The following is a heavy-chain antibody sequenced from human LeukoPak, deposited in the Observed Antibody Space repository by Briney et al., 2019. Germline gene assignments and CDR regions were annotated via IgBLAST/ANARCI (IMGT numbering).Heavy chain of an antibody. CDR3: ARDPIAARSIDY. V-gene: IGHV1-69*05. Sequence: ASVKVSCKASGGTFSSYAISWVRQAPGQGLEWMGRIIPTFGTANYAQKFQGRVTITTDESTSTAYMELSSLRSEDTAVYYCARDPIAARSIDYWGQGTLVTVSS. CDR1: GGTFSSYA. J-gene: IGHJ4*02. CDR2: IIPTFGTA. D-gene: IGHD6-6*01.